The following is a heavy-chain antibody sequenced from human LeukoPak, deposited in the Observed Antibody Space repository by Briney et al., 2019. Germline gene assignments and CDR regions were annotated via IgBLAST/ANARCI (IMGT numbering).Heavy chain of an antibody. CDR3: ARANYGDYAVDY. D-gene: IGHD4-17*01. Sequence: ASVTVSCKASGYTFTGYYMHWVRQAPGQGLEWMGWINPNSGGTNYAQKFQGRVTMTRDTSISTAYMELSRLRSDDTAVYYCARANYGDYAVDYWGQGTLVTVSS. CDR1: GYTFTGYY. CDR2: INPNSGGT. V-gene: IGHV1-2*02. J-gene: IGHJ4*02.